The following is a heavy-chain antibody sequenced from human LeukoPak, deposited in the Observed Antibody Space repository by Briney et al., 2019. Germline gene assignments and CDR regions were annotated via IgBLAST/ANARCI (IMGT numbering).Heavy chain of an antibody. CDR3: AGLVDIVATIHAYYFDY. Sequence: PSETLSLTCTVSGGSISSYYWSWIRQPPGKGLEWIGYIYYSGSTNYNPYLKSRVTISVDTSKNQFSLKLSSVTAVDTAVYYCAGLVDIVATIHAYYFDYWGQGTLVTVSS. J-gene: IGHJ4*02. D-gene: IGHD5-12*01. CDR2: IYYSGST. CDR1: GGSISSYY. V-gene: IGHV4-59*08.